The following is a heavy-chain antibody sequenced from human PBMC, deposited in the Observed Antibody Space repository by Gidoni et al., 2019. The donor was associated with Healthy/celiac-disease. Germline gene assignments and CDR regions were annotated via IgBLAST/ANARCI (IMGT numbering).Heavy chain of an antibody. V-gene: IGHV1-2*02. Sequence: QVQLVQSGAEVKKPGASVKVSCKASGYTFTGYYMHWVRQAPGQGLEWMGWINPNSGGTSYAQKFQGRVTMTRDTSNSTAYMELSRLRSDDTAVYYCARKVPAPGYYMDVWGKGTTVTVSS. D-gene: IGHD2-2*01. CDR2: INPNSGGT. CDR3: ARKVPAPGYYMDV. CDR1: GYTFTGYY. J-gene: IGHJ6*03.